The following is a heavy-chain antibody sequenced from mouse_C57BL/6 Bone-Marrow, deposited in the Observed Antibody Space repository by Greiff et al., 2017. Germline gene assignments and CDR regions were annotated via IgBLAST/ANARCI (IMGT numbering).Heavy chain of an antibody. CDR1: GYTFTSSD. Sequence: VQLQQSGPELVKPGASVKLSCKASGYTFTSSDINWVKQRPGQGLEWIGWIYPRDGSTKYNEKCKGKATLTVVTSSSTAYMELHSLTSEDSAVYFCARSNDGYFSWFAYWGQGTLVTVSA. J-gene: IGHJ3*01. CDR2: IYPRDGST. V-gene: IGHV1-85*01. CDR3: ARSNDGYFSWFAY. D-gene: IGHD2-3*01.